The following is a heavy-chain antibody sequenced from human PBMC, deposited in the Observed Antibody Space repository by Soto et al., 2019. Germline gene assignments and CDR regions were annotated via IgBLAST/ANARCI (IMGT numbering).Heavy chain of an antibody. CDR3: ARHADGDQVGYFQH. Sequence: SETLSLTCTVSGGSISSSSYYWGWIRQPPGKGLEWIGSIYYSGSTYYNPSLKSRVTISVDTSKNQFSLKLSSVTAADTAVYYCARHADGDQVGYFQHWGQGTLVTVSS. CDR2: IYYSGST. CDR1: GGSISSSSYY. J-gene: IGHJ1*01. D-gene: IGHD4-17*01. V-gene: IGHV4-39*01.